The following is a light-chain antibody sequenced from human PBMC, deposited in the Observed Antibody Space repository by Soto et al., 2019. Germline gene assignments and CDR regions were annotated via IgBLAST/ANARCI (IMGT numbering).Light chain of an antibody. V-gene: IGLV2-11*01. CDR3: FSSAGSYTYV. Sequence: QSALTQPRSVSGSPGQSVTISCTGTSSDVGGYNYVSWYQQHPGKAPKLMIYDVSKRPSGVPDRFSGSKSGNTASLTISGLQAEDEADYYCFSSAGSYTYVFGTGTK. CDR1: SSDVGGYNY. CDR2: DVS. J-gene: IGLJ1*01.